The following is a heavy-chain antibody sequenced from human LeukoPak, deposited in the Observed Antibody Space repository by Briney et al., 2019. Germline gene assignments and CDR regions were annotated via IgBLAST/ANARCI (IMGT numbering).Heavy chain of an antibody. CDR3: ARFAGSGGSYYFDY. V-gene: IGHV3-64*01. J-gene: IGHJ4*02. Sequence: VGSLPLSCAASGFTFSSYPMHWVRQAPGKGLEYVSGISSNGGGTHYANSVKGRFTISRDNSKNTLDLQRGSLRAEDMAVYYCARFAGSGGSYYFDYWGQGHVVPVSS. CDR1: GFTFSSYP. D-gene: IGHD6-19*01. CDR2: ISSNGGGT.